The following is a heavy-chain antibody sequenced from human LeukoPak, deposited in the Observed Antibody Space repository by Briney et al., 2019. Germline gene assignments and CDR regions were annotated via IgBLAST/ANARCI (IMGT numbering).Heavy chain of an antibody. V-gene: IGHV3-21*01. D-gene: IGHD1-26*01. CDR2: ISSSSSYI. CDR3: ARGWPRGAFDI. J-gene: IGHJ3*02. Sequence: PGGSLRLSCAASGFTFGSYIMNWVRQAPGKGLEWVSSISSSSSYIYYADSVKGRFTISRDNAKKSLYLQMNSLRAEDTAVYCCARGWPRGAFDIWGQGTMVTVSS. CDR1: GFTFGSYI.